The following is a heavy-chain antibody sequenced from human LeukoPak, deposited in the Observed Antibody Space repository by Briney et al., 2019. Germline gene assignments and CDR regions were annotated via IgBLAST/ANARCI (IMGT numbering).Heavy chain of an antibody. CDR3: ARVSVIQLWFTGAFDI. D-gene: IGHD5-18*01. CDR2: IIPIFGTA. Sequence: SVKVSCKASGGTFSSYAISWVRQAPGQGLEWMGGIIPIFGTANYAQKFQGRVTITADESTSTAYMELSSLRSEDTAVYYCARVSVIQLWFTGAFDIWGQGTAVTVSS. J-gene: IGHJ3*02. CDR1: GGTFSSYA. V-gene: IGHV1-69*13.